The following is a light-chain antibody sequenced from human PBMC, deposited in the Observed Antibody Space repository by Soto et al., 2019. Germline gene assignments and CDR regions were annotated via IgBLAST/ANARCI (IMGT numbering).Light chain of an antibody. V-gene: IGKV1-9*01. CDR3: QQLNSYPLT. Sequence: DIQLTQSPSFLSASVGDRVTITCRASQGISSYLAWYQQKPGKAPKLLIYAASTLQSGVPLRFSGSGSGTEFTLTISSQQPEDFATYYCQQLNSYPLTFGGGTKVEIQ. CDR1: QGISSY. CDR2: AAS. J-gene: IGKJ4*01.